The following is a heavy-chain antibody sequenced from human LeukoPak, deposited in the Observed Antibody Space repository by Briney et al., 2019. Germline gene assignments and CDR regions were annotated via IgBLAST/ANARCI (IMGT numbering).Heavy chain of an antibody. Sequence: SETLSLTCTVSGGSISMYFWSWIRQPPGKGLEWIGYVYYSGSTSYNPSLKSRVTISVDTSKKQFSLKLSSVTAADTAVYYCARHNPPYSSSWYDYFQHWGQGTLVTVSS. V-gene: IGHV4-59*08. J-gene: IGHJ1*01. D-gene: IGHD6-13*01. CDR2: VYYSGST. CDR3: ARHNPPYSSSWYDYFQH. CDR1: GGSISMYF.